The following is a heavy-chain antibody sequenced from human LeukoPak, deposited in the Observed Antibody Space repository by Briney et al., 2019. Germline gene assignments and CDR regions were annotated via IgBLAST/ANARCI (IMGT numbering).Heavy chain of an antibody. CDR1: GYTFTGYY. J-gene: IGHJ6*03. V-gene: IGHV1-2*06. D-gene: IGHD3-9*01. CDR3: ARGFPENYDILTGYSPDYYYYYMDV. Sequence: ASVKVSCKASGYTFTGYYMHWVRQAPGQGLEWVGRINPNSGGTNYAEKFQGRVTMTRDTSISTAYMELSRLRSDDTAVYYCARGFPENYDILTGYSPDYYYYYMDVWGKGTTVTVSS. CDR2: INPNSGGT.